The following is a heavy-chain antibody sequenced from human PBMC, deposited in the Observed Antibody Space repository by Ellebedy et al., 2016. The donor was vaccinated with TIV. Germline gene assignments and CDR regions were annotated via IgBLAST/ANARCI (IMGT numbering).Heavy chain of an antibody. CDR1: GGSVSSTNHY. CDR3: ARHDLSTHGDVFDI. Sequence: MPSETLSLTCIFSGGSVSSTNHYWGWIRQSPGKGLEWIGSIYYSGSTYYKPSLKNRVTIPVDTSKNQFSLRLSSLTAADTAVYYCARHDLSTHGDVFDIWGQGTMVTVSS. D-gene: IGHD2-2*01. V-gene: IGHV4-39*01. CDR2: IYYSGST. J-gene: IGHJ3*02.